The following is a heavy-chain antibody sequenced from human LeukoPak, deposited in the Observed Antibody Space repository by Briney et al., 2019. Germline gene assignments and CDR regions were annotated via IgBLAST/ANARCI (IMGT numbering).Heavy chain of an antibody. CDR3: AIGYCSGGSCYDFDF. V-gene: IGHV4-30-2*01. Sequence: SQTLSLTCAVSGGSISSGGYSWGWIRQPPGKGLEWIGYIYHSGSTYYNPSLKSRVTISVNRSKNQFSLKLSSVTAADKAVYYCAIGYCSGGSCYDFDFWGQGTRVSVS. J-gene: IGHJ4*02. D-gene: IGHD2-15*01. CDR2: IYHSGST. CDR1: GGSISSGGYS.